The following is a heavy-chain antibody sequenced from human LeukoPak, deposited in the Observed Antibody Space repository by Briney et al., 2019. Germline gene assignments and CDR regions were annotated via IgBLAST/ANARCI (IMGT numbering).Heavy chain of an antibody. Sequence: SETLSLTCAVYGGSFSGYYWSWIRQPPGKGLEWIGEINHSGSTNYNPSLKSRVTISVDTSKNQFSLKLSSVTAADTAVYYCARGLPYYYDSSGYYHDAFDIWGQGTMVTVSS. D-gene: IGHD3-22*01. CDR3: ARGLPYYYDSSGYYHDAFDI. V-gene: IGHV4-34*01. CDR1: GGSFSGYY. J-gene: IGHJ3*02. CDR2: INHSGST.